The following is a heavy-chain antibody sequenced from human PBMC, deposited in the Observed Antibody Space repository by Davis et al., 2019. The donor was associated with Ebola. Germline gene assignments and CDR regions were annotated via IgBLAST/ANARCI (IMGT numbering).Heavy chain of an antibody. CDR1: GGSISSGDYY. Sequence: MPSDTLSLTCTVSGGSISSGDYYWSWIRQHPGKGLEGIGHIYYSGSTYYNPSLKSRLTVSLDTSKNQFSLRLSSVTAADTAVYFCARQILRYYGMDVWGQGTTVTVSS. D-gene: IGHD3-9*01. CDR2: IYYSGST. CDR3: ARQILRYYGMDV. J-gene: IGHJ6*02. V-gene: IGHV4-31*03.